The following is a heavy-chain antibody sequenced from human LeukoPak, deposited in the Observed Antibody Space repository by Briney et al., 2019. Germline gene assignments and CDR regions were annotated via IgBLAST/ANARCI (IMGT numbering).Heavy chain of an antibody. D-gene: IGHD1-14*01. Sequence: PSETLSLTCSVSGGSINTYYWSWIRQTPGKGLEWIGFIYYTGSTNYNPSLKSRVTMSVDTSNSHFSLKLTSVTAADTALYYCARGANRLASWGRGTLVTVSS. CDR3: ARGANRLAS. J-gene: IGHJ4*02. CDR2: IYYTGST. CDR1: GGSINTYY. V-gene: IGHV4-59*12.